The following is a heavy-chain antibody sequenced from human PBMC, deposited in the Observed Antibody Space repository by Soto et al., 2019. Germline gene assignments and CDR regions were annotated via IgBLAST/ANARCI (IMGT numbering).Heavy chain of an antibody. CDR2: VYPGDSDA. D-gene: IGHD1-20*01. CDR1: GYTFTNYW. Sequence: PGESLKISCKGSGYTFTNYWIGWVRQMPGKGLEWMGVVYPGDSDARYTPSFQGQVTISADKSVTTAYLHWNSLKASDTAIYYCARLYSYNEIKRGGLGFFDPWGQGTPVTVSS. J-gene: IGHJ5*02. CDR3: ARLYSYNEIKRGGLGFFDP. V-gene: IGHV5-51*01.